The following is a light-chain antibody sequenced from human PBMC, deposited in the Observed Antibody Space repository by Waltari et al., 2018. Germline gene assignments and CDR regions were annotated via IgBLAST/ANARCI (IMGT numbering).Light chain of an antibody. CDR2: DTS. CDR3: LLFYGGART. V-gene: IGLV7-46*01. Sequence: QAVVTQEPPLPVSPGGTVTLTCDSSTGAVTTGHFPYWFQQKPGQAPRTLICDTSIKQSWTPARFSGSLLGGRAALTLSGAQPEDEAEYYCLLFYGGARTFGGGTKLTVL. J-gene: IGLJ2*01. CDR1: TGAVTTGHF.